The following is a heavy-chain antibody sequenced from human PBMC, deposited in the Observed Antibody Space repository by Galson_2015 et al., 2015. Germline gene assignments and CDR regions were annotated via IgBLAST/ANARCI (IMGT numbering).Heavy chain of an antibody. J-gene: IGHJ4*02. CDR3: ANMGYCSGGSCSVYLDY. CDR2: ISSSGGST. Sequence: SLRLSCAASGFTFSSYAMHWVRQAPGKGLEYVSAISSSGGSTYYADSVKGRFTISRDNSKNTLYLQMNSLRAEDTAVYYCANMGYCSGGSCSVYLDYWGQGTLVTVSS. V-gene: IGHV3-64*04. D-gene: IGHD2-15*01. CDR1: GFTFSSYA.